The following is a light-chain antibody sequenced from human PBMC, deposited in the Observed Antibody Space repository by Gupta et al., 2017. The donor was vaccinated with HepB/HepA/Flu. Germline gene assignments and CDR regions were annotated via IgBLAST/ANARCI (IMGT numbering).Light chain of an antibody. Sequence: PPSASGTPGQRVTISCSGSSSNIGRNYVYWYQQLPGTAPKLLLYRNNQRPSGVPDRFSGSKSGTSASLAISGPRSEDEADYYCLAWDDSLSAVVFGGGTKLTVL. V-gene: IGLV1-47*01. J-gene: IGLJ2*01. CDR1: SSNIGRNY. CDR3: LAWDDSLSAVV. CDR2: RNN.